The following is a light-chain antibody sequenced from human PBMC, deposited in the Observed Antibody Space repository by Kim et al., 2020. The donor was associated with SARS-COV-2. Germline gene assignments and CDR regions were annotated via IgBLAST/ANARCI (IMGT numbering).Light chain of an antibody. CDR1: QSIGKY. CDR3: QQSSSPPYN. CDR2: AAT. J-gene: IGKJ2*01. Sequence: SASVGDRVTITCRASQSIGKYLNWYQQKPGKAPEVLIIAATILQSGAPSRFRGSGYGTDFTLTISRLQPEDFATYFCQQSSSPPYNFGPGTKLEI. V-gene: IGKV1-39*01.